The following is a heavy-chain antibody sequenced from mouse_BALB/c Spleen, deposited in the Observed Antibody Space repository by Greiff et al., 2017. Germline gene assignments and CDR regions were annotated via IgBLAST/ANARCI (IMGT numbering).Heavy chain of an antibody. V-gene: IGHV1-9*01. CDR2: ILPGSGST. CDR1: GYTFSSYW. CDR3: AREGFAY. Sequence: QVQLQQSGAELMKPGASVKISCKATGYTFSSYWIEWVKQRPGHGLEWIGEILPGSGSTNYNEKFKGKATLTSDKSSSTAYMELSSLTSEDSAVYYCAREGFAYWGQGTLVTVAA. J-gene: IGHJ3*01.